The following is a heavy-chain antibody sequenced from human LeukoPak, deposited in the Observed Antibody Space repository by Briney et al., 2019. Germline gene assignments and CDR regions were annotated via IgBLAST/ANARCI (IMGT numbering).Heavy chain of an antibody. CDR1: GDSLSSGSYY. J-gene: IGHJ5*02. V-gene: IGHV4-61*01. CDR3: ASIYCSSTSCHNWFDP. Sequence: SETLSLTCTVSGDSLSSGSYYWGWVRQPSGKGLEWLGYIYYSGSTNYNPSLKSRVTISVDTSKNQFSLKLSSVTAADTAVCYCASIYCSSTSCHNWFDPWGQGTLVTVSS. CDR2: IYYSGST. D-gene: IGHD2-2*01.